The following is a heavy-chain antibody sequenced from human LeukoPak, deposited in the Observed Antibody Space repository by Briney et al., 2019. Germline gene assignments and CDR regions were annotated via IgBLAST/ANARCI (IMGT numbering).Heavy chain of an antibody. Sequence: GGSLRLSCAASGFSFSSYAMHWVRQPPGKGLEWVSSISTTSSYIYYADSVKGRFTISRDNAKNSLYLQMNSLRAEDTAAYYCARGLCGGDCYSDWGQGTLVTVSS. CDR1: GFSFSSYA. V-gene: IGHV3-21*01. CDR3: ARGLCGGDCYSD. J-gene: IGHJ4*02. D-gene: IGHD2-21*02. CDR2: ISTTSSYI.